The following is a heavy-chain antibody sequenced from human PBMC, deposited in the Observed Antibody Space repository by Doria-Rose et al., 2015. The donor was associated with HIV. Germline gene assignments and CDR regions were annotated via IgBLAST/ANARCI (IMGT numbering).Heavy chain of an antibody. J-gene: IGHJ4*02. D-gene: IGHD4-4*01. CDR2: ISGNGETT. CDR3: ARGTTVITPVYYFDY. V-gene: IGHV3-23*01. Sequence: VQLLESGGTLIQPGGSLRLSCAASGFTFSSYAMHWVRQAPGRGLEWVSTISGNGETTYYADSVKGRFDVSRDNSKNTMRLQVTDLRAEDSAIYYCARGTTVITPVYYFDYWGQGTLLTVSP. CDR1: GFTFSSYA.